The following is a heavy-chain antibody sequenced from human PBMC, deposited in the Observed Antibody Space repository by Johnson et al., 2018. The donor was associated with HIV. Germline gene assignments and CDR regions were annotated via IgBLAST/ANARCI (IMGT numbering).Heavy chain of an antibody. CDR3: ARGKKQWLDEDAFDI. V-gene: IGHV3-30*04. CDR1: EFSFSTYA. J-gene: IGHJ3*02. CDR2: ISYDGVNK. D-gene: IGHD6-19*01. Sequence: QVQLVESGGGVVQPGRSLRLSCAASEFSFSTYALHWVRQAPGEGLEWVAVISYDGVNKYYADSVKGRFTVSRDNSKNTLYLQMNSLRAEDTAVYYCARGKKQWLDEDAFDIWGQGTLVTVS.